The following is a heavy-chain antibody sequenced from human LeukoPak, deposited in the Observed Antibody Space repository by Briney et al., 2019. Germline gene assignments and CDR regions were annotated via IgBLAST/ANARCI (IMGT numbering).Heavy chain of an antibody. Sequence: GGSLRLSCAASGFTFSSYWMSWVRQAPGKGLEWVANIKQDGSEKYYVDSVKGRFTISRDNAKNSLYLQMNSLRAEDTAVYYCASGGLQLWFWGSFDYWGQGTLVTVSS. D-gene: IGHD5-18*01. CDR1: GFTFSSYW. V-gene: IGHV3-7*01. J-gene: IGHJ4*02. CDR2: IKQDGSEK. CDR3: ASGGLQLWFWGSFDY.